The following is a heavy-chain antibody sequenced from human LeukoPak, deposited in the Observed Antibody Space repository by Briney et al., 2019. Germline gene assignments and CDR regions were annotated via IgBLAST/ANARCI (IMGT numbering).Heavy chain of an antibody. CDR3: ARCITGTGYYFDY. D-gene: IGHD1-20*01. CDR2: IYYSGST. V-gene: IGHV4-59*12. CDR1: GGSISSYY. J-gene: IGHJ4*02. Sequence: SETLSLTCTVSGGSISSYYWSWIRQPPGKGLEWIGYIYYSGSTNYNPSLKSRVTISVDTSKNQFSLKLSSVTAADTAVYYCARCITGTGYYFDYWGQGTLVTVSS.